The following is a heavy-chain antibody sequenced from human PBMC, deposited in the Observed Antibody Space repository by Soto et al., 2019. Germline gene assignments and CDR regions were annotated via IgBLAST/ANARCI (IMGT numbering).Heavy chain of an antibody. Sequence: QVQLLESGGGVVQAGRSMRLSCAASGFTFSSYGMHWVRQAPGKGLEWVAVIWYDGSNKYYADSVKGRFTISRDNSKNTLYLQMNSLRAEDTAVYYCARDGYCSGGSCYSVPVFDYWGQGTLVNVSS. V-gene: IGHV3-33*01. CDR1: GFTFSSYG. D-gene: IGHD2-15*01. CDR3: ARDGYCSGGSCYSVPVFDY. J-gene: IGHJ4*02. CDR2: IWYDGSNK.